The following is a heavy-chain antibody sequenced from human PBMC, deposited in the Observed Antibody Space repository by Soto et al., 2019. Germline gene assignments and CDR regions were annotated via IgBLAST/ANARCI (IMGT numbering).Heavy chain of an antibody. CDR1: GFTFSSYG. CDR2: IWYDGSNK. J-gene: IGHJ6*02. D-gene: IGHD6-6*01. Sequence: SLRLSCAASGFTFSSYGMHWVRQAPGKGLEWVAVIWYDGSNKYYADSVKGRFTISRDNSKNTLYLQMNSLRAEDTAVYYCARKKGGSSSLSLIYYYYYGMDVWGQGTTVTVSS. V-gene: IGHV3-33*01. CDR3: ARKKGGSSSLSLIYYYYYGMDV.